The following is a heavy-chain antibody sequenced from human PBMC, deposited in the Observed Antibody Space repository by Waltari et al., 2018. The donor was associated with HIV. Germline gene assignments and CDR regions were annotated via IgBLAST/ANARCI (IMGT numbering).Heavy chain of an antibody. D-gene: IGHD2-2*01. CDR3: ARGHCSSTSCYYYGMDV. J-gene: IGHJ6*02. Sequence: QVQLVESGGGVVQPGRSLRRCCGASGFAFSTDGMPWVRQAPGKGLEWVASIWFDGNKKFYGDSVRGRFTISRDNSWNTLYLQMNSLTAEDTALYYCARGHCSSTSCYYYGMDVWGQGTTVTVSS. CDR2: IWFDGNKK. CDR1: GFAFSTDG. V-gene: IGHV3-33*01.